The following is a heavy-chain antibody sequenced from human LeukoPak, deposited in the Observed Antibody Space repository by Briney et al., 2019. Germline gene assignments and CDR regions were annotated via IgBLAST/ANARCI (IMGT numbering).Heavy chain of an antibody. Sequence: ASVKVSCKASGYTFTGYFMHWVRQAPGQGLEWMGWINPNSGGTNYAQKFQGRVTMTRDTSNSTAYMELSRLRSDDTAVYYCARLPVVPAAMIQDYWGQGTLVTVSS. CDR1: GYTFTGYF. CDR2: INPNSGGT. V-gene: IGHV1-2*02. J-gene: IGHJ4*02. D-gene: IGHD2-2*01. CDR3: ARLPVVPAAMIQDY.